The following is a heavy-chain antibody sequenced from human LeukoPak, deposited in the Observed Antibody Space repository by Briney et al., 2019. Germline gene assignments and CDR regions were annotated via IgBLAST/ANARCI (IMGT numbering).Heavy chain of an antibody. J-gene: IGHJ5*02. Sequence: PGGSLRLSCAASGFTVSSNYMSWVRQVPGKGLEWVATIKPDGSAQYYVDSVKGRFTISRDNAKNSLFLQINSLRAEDTAVYYCANGGTYSSGPWGQGTLVTVSS. V-gene: IGHV3-7*01. CDR2: IKPDGSAQ. CDR3: ANGGTYSSGP. CDR1: GFTVSSNY. D-gene: IGHD3-22*01.